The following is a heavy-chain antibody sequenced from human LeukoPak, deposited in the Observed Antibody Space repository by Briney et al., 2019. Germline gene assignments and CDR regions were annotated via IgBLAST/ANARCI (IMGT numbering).Heavy chain of an antibody. Sequence: ASVKVSCKPTGYSFTAYYIFWMRQAPGQGLEWMGWINLYSGTTKYAQRFQSRVTMARDTSISTAYMELSRLRSDDTATYYCASWAGGNEPVASCDYWGQETLASVS. CDR3: ASWAGGNEPVASCDY. CDR1: GYSFTAYY. D-gene: IGHD2-2*01. V-gene: IGHV1-2*02. CDR2: INLYSGTT. J-gene: IGHJ4*02.